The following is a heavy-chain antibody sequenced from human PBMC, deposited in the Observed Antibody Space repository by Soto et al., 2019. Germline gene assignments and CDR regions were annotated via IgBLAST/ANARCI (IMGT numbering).Heavy chain of an antibody. CDR1: GDSVSSNSAA. Sequence: LSLTCAISGDSVSSNSAAWNWIRQSPSRGLEWLGRTYYRSKWYNDYAVSVKSRITINPDTSKNQFSLQLNSVTPEDTAVYYCARLTTVTHYYYYYGMDVWGQGTTVTVSS. J-gene: IGHJ6*02. V-gene: IGHV6-1*01. D-gene: IGHD4-4*01. CDR3: ARLTTVTHYYYYYGMDV. CDR2: TYYRSKWYN.